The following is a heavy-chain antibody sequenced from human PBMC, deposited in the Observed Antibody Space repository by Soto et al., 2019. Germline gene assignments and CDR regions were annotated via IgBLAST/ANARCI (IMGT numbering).Heavy chain of an antibody. Sequence: SETLSLTCTVSGGSISSGRYYWNWIRQHPGKGLEWIGYIYHSGNTYYNPSLKSRRSISLDTPKYQFSLKLNSVTVAEAAVHFCSRVDLRFMWWLFRDTWGQGTLVTVS. D-gene: IGHD3-3*01. CDR1: GGSISSGRYY. CDR3: SRVDLRFMWWLFRDT. J-gene: IGHJ5*02. CDR2: IYHSGNT. V-gene: IGHV4-31*03.